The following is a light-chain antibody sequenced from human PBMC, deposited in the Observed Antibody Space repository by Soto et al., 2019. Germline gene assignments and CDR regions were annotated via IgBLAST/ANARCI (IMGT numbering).Light chain of an antibody. V-gene: IGKV1-27*01. J-gene: IGKJ3*01. CDR2: AAS. Sequence: DIQMTQSPSSLSASVGDRVTITCRASQAINNHLAGFQQRPGKVPKLLTYAASTLQSGVPSRFSGSGSGTDFTLTISSLQPEDVATYYCQESNSAPFTFGPGTKVEIK. CDR1: QAINNH. CDR3: QESNSAPFT.